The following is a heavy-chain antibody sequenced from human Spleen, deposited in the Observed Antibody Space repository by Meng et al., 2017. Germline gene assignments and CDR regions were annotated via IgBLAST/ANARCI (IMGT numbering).Heavy chain of an antibody. CDR3: ARAEGNWNFVY. Sequence: QPQLQESGPGLVKPSETLSLTCRVSGGSISNSSYYWAWIRQPPGKGLEWTWSIGLRGTTSYTPSLKSRVTISVDKYKNQFSLTLSSVTAADTAVYYCARAEGNWNFVYWGQGTLVTVSS. CDR1: GGSISNSSYY. CDR2: IGLRGTT. V-gene: IGHV4-39*07. D-gene: IGHD1-20*01. J-gene: IGHJ4*02.